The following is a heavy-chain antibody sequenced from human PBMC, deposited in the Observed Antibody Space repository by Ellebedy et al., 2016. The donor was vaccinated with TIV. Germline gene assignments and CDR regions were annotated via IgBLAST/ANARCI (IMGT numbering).Heavy chain of an antibody. D-gene: IGHD5-18*01. J-gene: IGHJ4*02. CDR3: ARLGYSYGDYYFDY. V-gene: IGHV3-7*01. CDR2: IRQDGNEK. CDR1: GFTFSGYW. Sequence: GGSLRLSCAASGFTFSGYWMTWVRQAPGKGLEWVANIRQDGNEKYYVDSVKGRFTISRDNAKNSLYLQMNSLRAEDTAVYYCARLGYSYGDYYFDYWGQGTLVTVSS.